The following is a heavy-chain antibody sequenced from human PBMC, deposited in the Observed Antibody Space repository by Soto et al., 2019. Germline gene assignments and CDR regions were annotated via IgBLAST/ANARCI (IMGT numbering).Heavy chain of an antibody. CDR3: ARGGIQLSYAFDD. Sequence: QVQLQESGPRLVKPSETLSLTCSVSGSSFSNFYWSWVRQPAGKGLEWIGRIYTSGPTNYNPSLKSRVTMSVDTSQTQMSLSVRSVTAADTAVYFCARGGIQLSYAFDDWGPGILVTVSS. CDR2: IYTSGPT. J-gene: IGHJ4*02. D-gene: IGHD1-1*01. V-gene: IGHV4-4*07. CDR1: GSSFSNFY.